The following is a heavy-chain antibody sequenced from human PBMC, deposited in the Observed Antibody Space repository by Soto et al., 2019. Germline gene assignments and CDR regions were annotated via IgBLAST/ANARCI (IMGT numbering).Heavy chain of an antibody. CDR1: GYTFPSYG. J-gene: IGHJ6*02. D-gene: IGHD2-2*01. V-gene: IGHV1-18*04. CDR2: ISAYIGNT. CDR3: ARDPLHCSSTSCYSYGMDV. Sequence: QVQLVQSGAEVKKPGASVKVSCKASGYTFPSYGINWVRQAPGQGLEWMGWISAYIGNTNYAQKFQGRVTMTTDTSTSTAYMELRSLRSDDTAVFYCARDPLHCSSTSCYSYGMDVWGQGTTVTVSS.